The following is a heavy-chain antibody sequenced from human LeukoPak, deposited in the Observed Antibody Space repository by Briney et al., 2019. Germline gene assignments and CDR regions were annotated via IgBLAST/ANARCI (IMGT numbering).Heavy chain of an antibody. J-gene: IGHJ4*02. V-gene: IGHV1-69*02. CDR3: ARATGYSKLSEDY. CDR2: IIPILGIA. Sequence: GASVKVSCKASGGTFSSYTISWVRQAPGQGLEWMGRIIPILGIANYAQKFQGRVTITADKSTSTAYMELSSLRSEDTAVYYCARATGYSKLSEDYRGQGTLVTVSS. CDR1: GGTFSSYT. D-gene: IGHD6-13*01.